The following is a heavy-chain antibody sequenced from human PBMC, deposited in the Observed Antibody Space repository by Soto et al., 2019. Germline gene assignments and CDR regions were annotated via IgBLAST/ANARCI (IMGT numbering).Heavy chain of an antibody. CDR2: ISIDGSHI. CDR1: GFTFDSYG. Sequence: QVQLVESGGGVVQAGRSLRLSCAASGFTFDSYGIHWVRQAPGKGLEWVAVISIDGSHIHYADSVKGRFTISRDNFENTVYLQMNSLRGEDTAVYYCAKDHQEGAVGYYYYYGMDVWGLGNTVTVSS. V-gene: IGHV3-30*18. CDR3: AKDHQEGAVGYYYYYGMDV. D-gene: IGHD6-13*01. J-gene: IGHJ6*02.